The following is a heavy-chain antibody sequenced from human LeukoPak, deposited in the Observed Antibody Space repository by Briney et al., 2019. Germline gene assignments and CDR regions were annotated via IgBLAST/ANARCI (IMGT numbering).Heavy chain of an antibody. CDR2: IYYSGST. CDR3: ARYTGYSSSWPNWFDP. V-gene: IGHV4-39*07. CDR1: GGSISSSSYY. J-gene: IGHJ5*02. Sequence: PSETLSLTCTVSGGSISSSSYYWGWIRQPPGKGLEWIGSIYYSGSTYYNPSLKSRVTISVDTSKNQFSLKLSSVTAADTAVYYCARYTGYSSSWPNWFDPWGQGTLVTVSS. D-gene: IGHD6-13*01.